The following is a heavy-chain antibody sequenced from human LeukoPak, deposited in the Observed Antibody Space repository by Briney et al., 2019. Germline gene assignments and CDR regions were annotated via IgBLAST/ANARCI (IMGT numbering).Heavy chain of an antibody. V-gene: IGHV1-18*01. CDR3: ARLGASLGYCSGSSCYDGY. J-gene: IGHJ4*02. CDR2: ISAYNGNT. D-gene: IGHD2-15*01. CDR1: GYTFTTYI. Sequence: ASVKVSCKASGYTFTTYIIHWVRQAPGQGPEWMGWISAYNGNTNYAQKLQGRVTMTTDTSTSTAYMELRSLRSDDTAVYYCARLGASLGYCSGSSCYDGYWGQGTLVTVSS.